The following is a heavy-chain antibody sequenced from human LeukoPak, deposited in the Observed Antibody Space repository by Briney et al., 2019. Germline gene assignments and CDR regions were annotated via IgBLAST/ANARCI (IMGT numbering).Heavy chain of an antibody. J-gene: IGHJ3*02. CDR1: GFTFSSYE. Sequence: GGSLRLSCAASGFTFSSYEMNWVRQAPGKGLEWVSYISSSGSTIYYADSVKGRFTISRDNAKNSLYLQMNSLRAEDTAVYYCARDPAYYDILTGPKAFDIWGQGTMVTVSS. D-gene: IGHD3-9*01. CDR3: ARDPAYYDILTGPKAFDI. CDR2: ISSSGSTI. V-gene: IGHV3-48*03.